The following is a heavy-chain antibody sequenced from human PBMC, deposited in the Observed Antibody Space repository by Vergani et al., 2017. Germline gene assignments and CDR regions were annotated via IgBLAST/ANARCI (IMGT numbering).Heavy chain of an antibody. D-gene: IGHD3-9*01. J-gene: IGHJ4*02. CDR2: IYPGDSDT. V-gene: IGHV5-51*01. Sequence: EVQLVPSGAEVKKPGESLTISCKGSGYSFTSYWIGWVRQMPGKGLEWMGIIYPGDSDTRYSPSFQGQVTISADKSISTAYLQWSSLKASDTAMYYCARRNYDILTGYFFDYWGQGTLVTVSS. CDR1: GYSFTSYW. CDR3: ARRNYDILTGYFFDY.